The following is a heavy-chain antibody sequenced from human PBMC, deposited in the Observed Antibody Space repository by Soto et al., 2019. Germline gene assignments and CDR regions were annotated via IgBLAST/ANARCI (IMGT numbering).Heavy chain of an antibody. CDR1: GFTFSSYA. CDR2: ISGSGGST. CDR3: AKATYYDILTGYATDY. J-gene: IGHJ4*02. Sequence: GGSLRLSCAASGFTFSSYAMSWVRQAPGKGLEWVSVISGSGGSTYYADSVKGRFTISRDNSKNTLYLQMNGLRAEDTAVYYCAKATYYDILTGYATDYWGQGTLVTVSS. V-gene: IGHV3-23*01. D-gene: IGHD3-9*01.